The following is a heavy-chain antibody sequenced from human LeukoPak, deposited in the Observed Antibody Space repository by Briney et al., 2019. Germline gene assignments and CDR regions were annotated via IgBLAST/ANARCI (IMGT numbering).Heavy chain of an antibody. CDR2: VYYSGST. V-gene: IGHV4-61*01. CDR1: GGSISSGSYY. Sequence: SETLSLTCTVSGGSISSGSYYWSWIRQPPGKGLEWIGYVYYSGSTNYNPSLKSRVTISLDTSKNQFSLKLSSVTAADTAVYYYAREGYDILTGYSNWFDPWGQGTLVTVSS. D-gene: IGHD3-9*01. CDR3: AREGYDILTGYSNWFDP. J-gene: IGHJ5*02.